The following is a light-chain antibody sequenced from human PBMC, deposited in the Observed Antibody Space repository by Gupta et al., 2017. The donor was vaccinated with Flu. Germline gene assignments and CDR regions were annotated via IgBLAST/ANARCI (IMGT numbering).Light chain of an antibody. J-gene: IGLJ2*01. CDR1: KLGDVY. CDR2: QDT. V-gene: IGLV3-1*01. CDR3: KEWESGTWV. Sequence: SYELTQPPSVSVSPGQTASVTCSGDKLGDVYVSWYQQKPGQSPVLGSYQDTQRPSGIPERFYGANYGNKDNMHIRGTQAMDESSESCKEWESGTWVFGGGTKLTVL.